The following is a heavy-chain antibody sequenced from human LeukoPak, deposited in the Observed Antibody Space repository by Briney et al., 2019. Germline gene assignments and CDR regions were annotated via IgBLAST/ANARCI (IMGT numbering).Heavy chain of an antibody. CDR2: IYHSGST. CDR1: GGSFSGYY. CDR3: ARAGSTSREIDY. D-gene: IGHD2-2*01. Sequence: SETLSLTCAVYGGSFSGYYWSWIRQPPGKGLEWIGEIYHSGSTNYNPSLKSRVTISVDKSKNQFSLKLSSVTAADTAVYYCARAGSTSREIDYWGQGTLVTVSS. J-gene: IGHJ4*02. V-gene: IGHV4-34*01.